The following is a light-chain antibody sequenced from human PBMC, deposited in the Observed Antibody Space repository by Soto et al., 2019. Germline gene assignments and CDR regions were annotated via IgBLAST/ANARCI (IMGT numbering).Light chain of an antibody. V-gene: IGLV2-8*01. CDR1: NSDVGGYNY. CDR2: DVN. CDR3: SSYAGSTTFDV. Sequence: QSVLTQPPSASGSPGQSVAISCTGTNSDVGGYNYVSWYQQHPGKAPKLMIYDVNKRPSGVPDRFSGSKSGNTASLTVSGLQAEDEADYYCSSYAGSTTFDVFGTGTKVPVL. J-gene: IGLJ1*01.